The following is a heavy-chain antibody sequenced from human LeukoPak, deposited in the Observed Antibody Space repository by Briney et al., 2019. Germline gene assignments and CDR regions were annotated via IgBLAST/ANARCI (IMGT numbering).Heavy chain of an antibody. CDR3: ARSYYGSPYYYLDY. J-gene: IGHJ4*02. CDR2: IYSGGST. CDR1: GFTVTGNY. Sequence: AGGSLRLSCAASGFTVTGNYMSWVRHAPGKGLEWVSVIYSGGSTYYADSVEGRFTISRDNSKNTLYLQMNSLRAEDTAVYHCARSYYGSPYYYLDYWGQGTLVTVSS. V-gene: IGHV3-53*01. D-gene: IGHD3-10*01.